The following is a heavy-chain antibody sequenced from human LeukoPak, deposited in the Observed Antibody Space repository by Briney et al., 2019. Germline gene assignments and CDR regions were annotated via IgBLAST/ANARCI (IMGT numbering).Heavy chain of an antibody. D-gene: IGHD2-2*01. V-gene: IGHV4-34*01. J-gene: IGHJ3*02. CDR3: ARTRTDARRHCSSTSCPVDAFDI. Sequence: PSETLSLTCAVYGGSFSVYYWSWIRQPPGKGLEWIGEINHSGSTNYNPSLKSRVTISVDTSKNQFSLKLSSVTAADTAVYYCARTRTDARRHCSSTSCPVDAFDIWGQGTMVTVSS. CDR2: INHSGST. CDR1: GGSFSVYY.